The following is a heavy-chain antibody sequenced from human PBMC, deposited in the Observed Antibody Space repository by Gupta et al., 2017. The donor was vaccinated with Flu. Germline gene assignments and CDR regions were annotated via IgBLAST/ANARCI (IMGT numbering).Heavy chain of an antibody. D-gene: IGHD6-13*01. Sequence: YGGSFRSYFWTWIRQAPGKGLEWIGEINRGGSTTYNPSLKSRVTISVDTSKKQFYLNLNSVSAADTAVYYCARGTYSSSWSSTFDQWGQGTLGTVST. CDR2: INRGGST. CDR1: GGSFRSYF. CDR3: ARGTYSSSWSSTFDQ. J-gene: IGHJ4*02. V-gene: IGHV4-34*01.